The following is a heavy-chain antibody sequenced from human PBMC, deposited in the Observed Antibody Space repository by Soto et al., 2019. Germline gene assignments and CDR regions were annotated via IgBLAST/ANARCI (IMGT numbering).Heavy chain of an antibody. CDR2: IYYGGSA. D-gene: IGHD2-8*01. J-gene: IGHJ4*02. Sequence: QVQLLESGPGLVKPSGTLSLTCTVSGGSISTYYWSWIRQPPGKGLEWIGYIYYGGSANYNPSLKSRVTISVDTSKKQFSLKLSSVTAADTAVYYCARGGHCTNGVCSALDYWGQGTLVTVSS. V-gene: IGHV4-59*08. CDR3: ARGGHCTNGVCSALDY. CDR1: GGSISTYY.